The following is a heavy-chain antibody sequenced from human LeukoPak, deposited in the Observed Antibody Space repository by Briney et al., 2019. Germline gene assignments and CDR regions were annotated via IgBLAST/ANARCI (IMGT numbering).Heavy chain of an antibody. J-gene: IGHJ4*02. Sequence: GGSLRLSCAASGFSFSSYWMHWVRQAPGKGLVWVSRINSDGSSTSYADSVRGRFSISRDNAKNTLYLQMNSLRAEDTAVYYCARGLSGYASSLGYWGQGTLVTVSA. CDR2: INSDGSST. CDR3: ARGLSGYASSLGY. CDR1: GFSFSSYW. D-gene: IGHD6-6*01. V-gene: IGHV3-74*01.